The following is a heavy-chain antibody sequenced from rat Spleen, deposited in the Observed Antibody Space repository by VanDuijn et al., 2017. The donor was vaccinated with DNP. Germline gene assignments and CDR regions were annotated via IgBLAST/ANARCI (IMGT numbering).Heavy chain of an antibody. J-gene: IGHJ3*01. CDR2: TNYNGGST. Sequence: EVQLVESGGGLVQPGGSLKLSCAASGFTFSDYYMAWVRQAPTKGLEWVAYTNYNGGSTYNGDSVKGRFTISRDNAKSTLYLQMNSLRSEDTATYYCATRPGISGWFAYWGQGTLVTVSS. CDR1: GFTFSDYY. CDR3: ATRPGISGWFAY. D-gene: IGHD1-4*01. V-gene: IGHV5-20*01.